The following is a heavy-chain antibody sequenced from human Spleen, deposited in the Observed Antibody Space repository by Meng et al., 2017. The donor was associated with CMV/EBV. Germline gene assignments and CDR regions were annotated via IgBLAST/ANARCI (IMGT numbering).Heavy chain of an antibody. CDR1: GGSLSTGDYY. CDR3: ARARTIIFEY. CDR2: IYYTGST. J-gene: IGHJ4*02. D-gene: IGHD3-10*01. V-gene: IGHV4-30-4*01. Sequence: CTVSGGSLSTGDYYWSWIRQPTGKGLEWIGYIYYTGSTYYSPSLKSRVTISSDTSKNQFSLKLSSVTDADTAVYYCARARTIIFEYWGQGALVTVSS.